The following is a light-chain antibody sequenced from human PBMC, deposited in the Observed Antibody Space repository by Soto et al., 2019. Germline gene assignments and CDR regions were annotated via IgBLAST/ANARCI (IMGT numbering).Light chain of an antibody. CDR3: SSYTNINTRACV. CDR1: SGDIGSYNR. Sequence: QSALTQPVSVSGSPGQSITICCTGTSGDIGSYNRVSWYQQHPGKAPKLIIYEVTDRPSGVSNRFSGSKSGNTASLTISGLQAEDEADYYCSSYTNINTRACVFGTGTKVTVL. V-gene: IGLV2-14*01. CDR2: EVT. J-gene: IGLJ1*01.